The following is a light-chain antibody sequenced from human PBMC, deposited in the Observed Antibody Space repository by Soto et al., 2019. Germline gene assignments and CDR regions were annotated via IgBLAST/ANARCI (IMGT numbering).Light chain of an antibody. V-gene: IGKV1-39*01. J-gene: IGKJ5*01. CDR1: QGISSY. CDR3: QQTYTTPEIT. CDR2: DAS. Sequence: DIQMTQSPSSLSSSVGDIFTITCRSSQGISSYLAWYQQKPGKAPKLLIYDASSLQSGVPPRFSGSGSGTDFTLTISSLQPEDFAIYYCQQTYTTPEITFGQGTRLEIK.